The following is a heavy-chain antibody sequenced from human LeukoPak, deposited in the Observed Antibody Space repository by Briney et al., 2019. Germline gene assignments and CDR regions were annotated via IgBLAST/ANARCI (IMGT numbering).Heavy chain of an antibody. CDR2: INHSGST. V-gene: IGHV4-34*01. Sequence: TSETLSLTCAVYGGSFSGYYWSWIRQPPGKGLEWIGEINHSGSTNYNPSLKSRVTISVDTSKNQFSLKLSSVTAADTAVYYCAGDLPYYDYVWGSYRPGRYFDYWGQGTLVTVSS. CDR1: GGSFSGYY. D-gene: IGHD3-16*02. J-gene: IGHJ4*02. CDR3: AGDLPYYDYVWGSYRPGRYFDY.